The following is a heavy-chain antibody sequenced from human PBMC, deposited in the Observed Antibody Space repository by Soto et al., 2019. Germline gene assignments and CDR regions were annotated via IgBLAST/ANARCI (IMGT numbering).Heavy chain of an antibody. D-gene: IGHD3-16*01. CDR1: GGSFSTYY. J-gene: IGHJ4*02. CDR3: ASAWGGVPGF. Sequence: QVQLQKWGAGLLKPSETLSLTCAVYGGSFSTYYWSWIRQPPGKGLEWIGDINRSGSTNYNPSLKGRATISVDTAKHQFSLKLSSVTAADTALYFCASAWGGVPGFWGQGTLVTVSS. V-gene: IGHV4-34*01. CDR2: INRSGST.